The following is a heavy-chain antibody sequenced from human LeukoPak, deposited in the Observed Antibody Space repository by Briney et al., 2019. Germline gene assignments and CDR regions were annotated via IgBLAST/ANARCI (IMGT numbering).Heavy chain of an antibody. CDR2: IYYTGTT. J-gene: IGHJ5*02. Sequence: SETLSLTCTVSGGSLSSAAYYCGWVRQPPGKGLDWIGSIYYTGTTYYSPSLQTRATLSFDTSKNQFSLKLTSVTAADTAVYFCARRPIAAGNNWFDPWGQGTLVTVSS. CDR1: GGSLSSAAYY. D-gene: IGHD6-13*01. V-gene: IGHV4-39*01. CDR3: ARRPIAAGNNWFDP.